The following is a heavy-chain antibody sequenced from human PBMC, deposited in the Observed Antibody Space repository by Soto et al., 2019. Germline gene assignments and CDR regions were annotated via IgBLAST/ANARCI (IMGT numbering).Heavy chain of an antibody. D-gene: IGHD5-18*01. V-gene: IGHV1-69*19. CDR3: PRHSHHLYWYFHL. CDR1: GGAFSSCA. J-gene: IGHJ2*01. CDR2: IIPMLGTA. Sequence: QVQLVQSGAEVKKPGSSVKVSCKASGGAFSSCAISWVRQAPGQGLEWMGGIIPMLGTANYAQTFQGRVTITADESTSTAYMELSSLRSEDTAVYYCPRHSHHLYWYFHLWGRGTLVTVSS.